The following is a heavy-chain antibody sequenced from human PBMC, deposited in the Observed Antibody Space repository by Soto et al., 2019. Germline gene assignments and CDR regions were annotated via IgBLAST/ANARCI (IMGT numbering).Heavy chain of an antibody. J-gene: IGHJ5*02. CDR1: GYSNSSGYY. D-gene: IGHD3-22*01. V-gene: IGHV4-38-2*01. Sequence: SETLSLTCAVSGYSNSSGYYWGWIRQPPGKGLEWIGSIYHSGSTYYNPSLKSRVTISVDTSKNQFSLKLSSVTAADTAVYYCARVLHYYDSSGPSNWFDPWGQGTLVTVSS. CDR3: ARVLHYYDSSGPSNWFDP. CDR2: IYHSGST.